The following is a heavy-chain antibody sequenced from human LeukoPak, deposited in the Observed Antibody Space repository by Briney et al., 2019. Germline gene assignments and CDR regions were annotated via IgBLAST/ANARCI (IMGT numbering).Heavy chain of an antibody. J-gene: IGHJ5*02. Sequence: GTSVKVSCKASGFTTYYMHWVRQAPGQGLEWMGIINPSGDSTSYAQKFQGRVTMTRGTSTSTVYMELSSLRSEDTAVYYCARVESYQLLFSFDPWGQGTLVTVSS. CDR3: ARVESYQLLFSFDP. V-gene: IGHV1-46*01. CDR2: INPSGDST. D-gene: IGHD2-2*01. CDR1: GFTTYY.